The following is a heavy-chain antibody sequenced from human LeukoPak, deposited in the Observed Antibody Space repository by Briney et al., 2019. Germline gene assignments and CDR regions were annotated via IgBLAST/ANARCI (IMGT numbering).Heavy chain of an antibody. CDR1: GGPFRGYY. J-gene: IGHJ4*02. CDR3: ASTERCSTTCPLDY. CDR2: INHSGST. V-gene: IGHV4-34*01. D-gene: IGHD2-2*01. Sequence: SETLSLTCSVHGGPFRGYYWSWIPQPPAKGLERIGEINHSGSTNYNPSLKSRVTISLDTSMKKFSLKLNSVTAADTAVYYCASTERCSTTCPLDYWGQGRLVTVCS.